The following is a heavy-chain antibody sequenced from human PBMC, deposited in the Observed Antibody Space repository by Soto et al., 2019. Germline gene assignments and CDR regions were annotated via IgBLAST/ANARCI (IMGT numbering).Heavy chain of an antibody. Sequence: PSETLSLTCVVSGGSITTNHWSWIGQFPGKGLEGIAYTAYTGNTNYKPSLKRRATISKETSKKQLSLKLSATKAAETAAYYSARDMHAGFTHYFDPWGQGTLVTVSS. CDR1: GGSITTNH. CDR3: ARDMHAGFTHYFDP. V-gene: IGHV4-59*01. J-gene: IGHJ5*02. CDR2: TAYTGNT. D-gene: IGHD1-26*01.